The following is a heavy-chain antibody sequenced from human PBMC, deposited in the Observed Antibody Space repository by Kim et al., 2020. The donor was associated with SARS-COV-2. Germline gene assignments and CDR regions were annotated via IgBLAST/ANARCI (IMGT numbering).Heavy chain of an antibody. D-gene: IGHD3-10*01. J-gene: IGHJ4*02. Sequence: ASVKVSCKASGYTFTSYYMHWVRQAPGQGLEWMGIINPSGGSTSYAQKFQGRVTMTRDTSTSTVYMELSSLRSEDTAVYYCARDPPRTMVRGVIITAPGFDYWGQGTLVTVSS. CDR2: INPSGGST. CDR3: ARDPPRTMVRGVIITAPGFDY. CDR1: GYTFTSYY. V-gene: IGHV1-46*01.